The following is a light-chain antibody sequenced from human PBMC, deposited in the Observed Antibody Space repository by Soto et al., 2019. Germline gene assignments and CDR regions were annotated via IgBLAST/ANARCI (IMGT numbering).Light chain of an antibody. V-gene: IGKV3-11*01. CDR2: DAS. J-gene: IGKJ4*01. CDR3: QQRSNWPPLT. CDR1: QSVSSN. Sequence: DIVLTQSPATLSVSPGERATLCCRANQSVSSNLAWYQQKPGQAPRLLIYDASNRATGIPARFSGSGSGTDFTLTISSLEPEDFAVYYCQQRSNWPPLTFGGGTKVDIK.